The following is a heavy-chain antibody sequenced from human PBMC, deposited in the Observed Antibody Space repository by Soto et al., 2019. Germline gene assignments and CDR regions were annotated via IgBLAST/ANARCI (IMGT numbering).Heavy chain of an antibody. V-gene: IGHV1-46*01. CDR1: GDTFTDYY. CDR3: ARGGHVVVVTAALDY. CDR2: VNPSGGHT. Sequence: QVQLVQSGAEVKKPGASVKVSCKASGDTFTDYYIHWVRQAPGQGLEWMGTVNPSGGHTTYAQHFLGRMTMTRDTFTSTLYMELTRLTSEDTAVYYCARGGHVVVVTAALDYWGQGTLVTVSS. J-gene: IGHJ4*02. D-gene: IGHD2-21*02.